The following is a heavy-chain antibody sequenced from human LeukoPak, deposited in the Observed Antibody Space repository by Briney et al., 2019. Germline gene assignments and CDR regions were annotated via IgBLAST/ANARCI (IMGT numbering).Heavy chain of an antibody. D-gene: IGHD6-19*01. CDR2: MSWNSGSI. CDR1: GLTFDGYA. CDR3: AKAPGSGGPSHFDY. J-gene: IGHJ4*02. Sequence: GGSLRLSCAASGLTFDGYAMHWVRHAPRQGLEWVSGMSWNSGSIGYADSVKGRCTISRDNAKNSLYLQMNSLRAEDMALYNCAKAPGSGGPSHFDYWGQGTLVTVSS. V-gene: IGHV3-9*03.